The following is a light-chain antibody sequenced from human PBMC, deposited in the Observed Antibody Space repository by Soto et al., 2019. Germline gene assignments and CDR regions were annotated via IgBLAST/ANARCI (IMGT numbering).Light chain of an antibody. CDR2: DVS. CDR1: VSDVGGYNY. V-gene: IGLV2-11*01. Sequence: QSALTQPRSVSGSPGQSVTISCTGTVSDVGGYNYVSWYQQHPGKVPKVLIYDVSKRPSGVPDRFSGSKSGNTASLTISGLQAEDEADYYCCSYRGTYNYYVFGAGTKLTVL. CDR3: CSYRGTYNYYV. J-gene: IGLJ1*01.